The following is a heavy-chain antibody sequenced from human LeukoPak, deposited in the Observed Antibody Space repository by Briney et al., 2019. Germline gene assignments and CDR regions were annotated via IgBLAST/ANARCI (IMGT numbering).Heavy chain of an antibody. V-gene: IGHV3-53*01. CDR1: GFIFSDDN. Sequence: GGSLRLSCAASGFIFSDDNMNWVRQAPGKGLEWVSLIYGGGNTYYADSVKGRFTISRDNSKNTLYLQMNSLRAEDTAVYYCARRGDGGRSFDYWGQGTLVTVSS. CDR3: ARRGDGGRSFDY. CDR2: IYGGGNT. D-gene: IGHD4-23*01. J-gene: IGHJ4*02.